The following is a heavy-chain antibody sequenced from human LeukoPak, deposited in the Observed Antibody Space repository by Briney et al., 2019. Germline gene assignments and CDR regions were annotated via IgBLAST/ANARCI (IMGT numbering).Heavy chain of an antibody. D-gene: IGHD2-2*01. CDR3: ARGPGIYCSSTSCLRGFDP. CDR1: GFTFSSYW. V-gene: IGHV3-74*01. Sequence: PGRSLRLSCAASGFTFSSYWMHWVRQAPGKGLVWVSRINSDGSSTSYADSVKGRFTISRDNAKNTLYLQMNSLRAEDTAVYYCARGPGIYCSSTSCLRGFDPWGQGTLVTVSS. J-gene: IGHJ5*02. CDR2: INSDGSST.